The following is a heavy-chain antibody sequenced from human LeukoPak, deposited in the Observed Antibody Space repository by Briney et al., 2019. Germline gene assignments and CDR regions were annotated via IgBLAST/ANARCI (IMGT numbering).Heavy chain of an antibody. CDR1: GFTFSSYG. CDR3: AKDGAWLRFDD. J-gene: IGHJ4*02. D-gene: IGHD5-12*01. Sequence: PGGSLRLSCAASGFTFSSYGMHWVRQAPGKGLDGVAVISYDGSNKYYADSVKGRFTISRDNSKNTLYLQMNSLRAEDTAVYYCAKDGAWLRFDDWGQGILVSVSS. V-gene: IGHV3-30*18. CDR2: ISYDGSNK.